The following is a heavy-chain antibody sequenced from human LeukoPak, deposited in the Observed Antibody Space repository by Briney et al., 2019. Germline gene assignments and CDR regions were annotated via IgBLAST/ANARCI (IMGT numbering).Heavy chain of an antibody. V-gene: IGHV3-NL1*01. D-gene: IGHD5-18*01. CDR2: IGGGGLST. CDR1: GFTFSSYG. Sequence: GGSLRLSCAASGFTFSSYGMHWVRQAPGKGLEYVSAIGGGGLSTNYADSVKGRFTISRDNSKNTLFLQMNSLRPEDTAVYYCAKVRGYSYGFSPDAFDIWGQGTMVTVSS. J-gene: IGHJ3*02. CDR3: AKVRGYSYGFSPDAFDI.